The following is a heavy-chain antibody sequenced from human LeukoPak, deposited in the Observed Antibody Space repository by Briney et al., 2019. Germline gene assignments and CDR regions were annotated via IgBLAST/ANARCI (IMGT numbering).Heavy chain of an antibody. CDR2: IYYSGST. V-gene: IGHV4-59*12. D-gene: IGHD3-10*01. CDR3: ARDPAKFGAFGI. Sequence: SETLSLTCSVSGGSISIYYWSWIRQPPGKGLEWIGYIYYSGSTNYNPSLKSRVTMSVDTSKNQFSLKLSSVTAADTAVYYCARDPAKFGAFGIWGQGTMVTVSS. J-gene: IGHJ3*02. CDR1: GGSISIYY.